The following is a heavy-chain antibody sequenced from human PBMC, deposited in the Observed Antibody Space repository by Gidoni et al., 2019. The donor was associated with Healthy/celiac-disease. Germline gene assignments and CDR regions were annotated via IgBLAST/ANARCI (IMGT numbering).Heavy chain of an antibody. CDR1: GFTFSNAW. CDR3: TTDLMLTVGGYYRDY. CDR2: IKSKTDGGTT. Sequence: EVQLVESGGGLVKPGGSLRLSCAASGFTFSNAWMNWVRQAPGKGLAWVGRIKSKTDGGTTDYAAPVKGRFTISRDDSKNTLYLQMNSLKTEDTAVYYCTTDLMLTVGGYYRDYWGQGTLVTVSS. D-gene: IGHD3-22*01. V-gene: IGHV3-15*07. J-gene: IGHJ4*02.